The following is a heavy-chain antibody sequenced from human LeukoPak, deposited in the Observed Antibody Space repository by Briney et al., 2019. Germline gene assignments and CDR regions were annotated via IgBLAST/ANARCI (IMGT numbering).Heavy chain of an antibody. CDR1: GFTFSSYE. CDR3: ARSHHYDILTGYYWGAVDY. Sequence: GGSLRLSCAASGFTFSSYEMNWVRQAPGKGLEWVSYISSSGSTIYYADSVKGRFTISRDNAKNSLYLQMNSLRAEDTAVYYCARSHHYDILTGYYWGAVDYWGQGTLVTVSS. V-gene: IGHV3-48*03. J-gene: IGHJ4*02. D-gene: IGHD3-9*01. CDR2: ISSSGSTI.